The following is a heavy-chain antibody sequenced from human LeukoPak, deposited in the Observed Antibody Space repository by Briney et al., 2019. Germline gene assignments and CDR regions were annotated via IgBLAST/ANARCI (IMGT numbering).Heavy chain of an antibody. Sequence: GGSLRLSCAASGFTFSTYSMNWVRQAPGKGLEWVSYISSSSTIYYADSVKGRFTISRDNAKNSLYLQMNSLRAEDTAVYYCAGFVVRDYWGQGTLVTVSS. V-gene: IGHV3-48*01. D-gene: IGHD3-16*02. CDR2: ISSSSTI. CDR1: GFTFSTYS. J-gene: IGHJ4*02. CDR3: AGFVVRDY.